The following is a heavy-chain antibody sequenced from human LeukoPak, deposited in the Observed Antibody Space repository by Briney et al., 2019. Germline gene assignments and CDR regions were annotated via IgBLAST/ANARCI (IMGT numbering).Heavy chain of an antibody. CDR2: IYPGDSET. J-gene: IGHJ4*02. Sequence: GESLKISCKGSGYDFTNYWIAWVRQMPGKGLEWMGIIYPGDSETTYSPSFQGQVTISADKSISTAYLQWSSLKASDTAMYYCARRADGYNYVGTDYWGQGTLVTVSS. D-gene: IGHD5-24*01. CDR3: ARRADGYNYVGTDY. V-gene: IGHV5-51*01. CDR1: GYDFTNYW.